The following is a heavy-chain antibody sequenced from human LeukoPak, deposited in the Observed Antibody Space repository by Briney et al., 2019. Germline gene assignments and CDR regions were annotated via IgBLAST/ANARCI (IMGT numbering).Heavy chain of an antibody. CDR1: GGSFSGYY. D-gene: IGHD3-3*01. CDR3: ARANDFWSGYYYFDY. Sequence: SETLSLTCAVYGGSFSGYYWSWIRQPPGKGLEWIGEINHSGSTNYNPSLKSRVTISVDTSKNQFSLKLSSVTAADTAVYYCARANDFWSGYYYFDYWGQGTLVTVSS. J-gene: IGHJ4*02. V-gene: IGHV4-34*01. CDR2: INHSGST.